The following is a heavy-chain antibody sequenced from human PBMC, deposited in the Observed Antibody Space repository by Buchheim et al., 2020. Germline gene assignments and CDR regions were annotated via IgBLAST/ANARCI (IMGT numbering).Heavy chain of an antibody. CDR3: ARGTGQIVYFYGMDV. V-gene: IGHV4-34*01. CDR1: GGSFSSFY. D-gene: IGHD2-21*01. Sequence: QVLLQQGGARLLKPSETLSLTCDVSGGSFSSFYWTWIRQPPGKGLEWIGEFNYDGRTNYSPSLKSRVIISVDRSRHQFSLILRTVTAADTGVYYCARGTGQIVYFYGMDVWGQGTT. CDR2: FNYDGRT. J-gene: IGHJ6*02.